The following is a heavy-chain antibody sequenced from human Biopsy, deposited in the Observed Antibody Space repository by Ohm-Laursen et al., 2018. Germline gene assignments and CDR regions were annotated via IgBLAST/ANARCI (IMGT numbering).Heavy chain of an antibody. CDR2: IIPIFGMV. D-gene: IGHD4-17*01. CDR3: ARADPGDYGDHHSFDY. J-gene: IGHJ4*02. Sequence: ASVKVSCKASGGTFNRDAISWVRQAPGQGLEWMGGIIPIFGMVNYAQKIQDRVTITADESRSTVYMELDSLRSEDTAVYYCARADPGDYGDHHSFDYWGQGTLVTVSS. V-gene: IGHV1-69*13. CDR1: GGTFNRDA.